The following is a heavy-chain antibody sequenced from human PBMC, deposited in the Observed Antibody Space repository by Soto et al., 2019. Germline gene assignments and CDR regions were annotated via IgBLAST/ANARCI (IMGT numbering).Heavy chain of an antibody. J-gene: IGHJ3*02. CDR2: ISGSGGST. CDR1: GFTFSSYA. D-gene: IGHD6-13*01. CDR3: AKDFSIAAAGTSPDALDI. Sequence: LRLSCAASGFTFSSYAMSWVRQAPGKGLEWVSAISGSGGSTYYADSVKGRFTISRDNSKNTLYLQMNSLRAEDTAVYYCAKDFSIAAAGTSPDALDIWGQGTMVTVSS. V-gene: IGHV3-23*01.